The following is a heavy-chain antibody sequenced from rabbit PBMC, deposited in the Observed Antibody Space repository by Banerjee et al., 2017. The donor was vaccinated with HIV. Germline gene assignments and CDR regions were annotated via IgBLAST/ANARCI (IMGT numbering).Heavy chain of an antibody. CDR1: GFSFSSNGY. V-gene: IGHV1S40*01. J-gene: IGHJ4*01. D-gene: IGHD2-1*01. CDR3: ARSDYGDYGDYGYTTLNL. CDR2: IGTIGGTT. Sequence: QSLEESGGDLVKPGASPTLTCTASGFSFSSNGYMCWVRQAPGKGLELIGCIGTIGGTTWYASWAKGRFTISKTSSTTVTLQMTSLTAADTATYFCARSDYGDYGDYGYTTLNLWGPGTLVTVS.